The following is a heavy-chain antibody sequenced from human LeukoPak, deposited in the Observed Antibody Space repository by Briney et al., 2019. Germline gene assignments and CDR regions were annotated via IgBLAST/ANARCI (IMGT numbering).Heavy chain of an antibody. CDR3: ARDRLGYCSSTSCRWFDP. Sequence: SETLSLTCTVSGGSISSGGYYRSWIRQHPGKGLEWIGYIYYSGSTYYNPSLKSRVTISVDTSKNQFSLKLSSVTAADTAVYYCARDRLGYCSSTSCRWFDPWGQGTLVTVSS. J-gene: IGHJ5*02. CDR1: GGSISSGGYY. V-gene: IGHV4-31*03. D-gene: IGHD2-2*01. CDR2: IYYSGST.